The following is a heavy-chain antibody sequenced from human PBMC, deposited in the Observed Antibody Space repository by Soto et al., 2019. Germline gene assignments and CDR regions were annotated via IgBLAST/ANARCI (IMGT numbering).Heavy chain of an antibody. CDR3: ARADVMLVEIITTLIDS. D-gene: IGHD2-8*02. J-gene: IGHJ4*02. CDR1: GFTFVNYA. V-gene: IGHV3-23*01. CDR2: INGGNGGT. Sequence: EVQLLESGGGLVQPGGSLRLSCAASGFTFVNYAMNWVRQAPGKGLEWVSTINGGNGGTYYADSVKGRFTISRDNYHTTLYLHMSSLRSEDTAISYCARADVMLVEIITTLIDSWGQGTRVTVSS.